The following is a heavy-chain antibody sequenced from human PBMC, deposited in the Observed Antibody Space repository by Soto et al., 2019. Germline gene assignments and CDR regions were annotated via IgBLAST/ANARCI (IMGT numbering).Heavy chain of an antibody. CDR3: ARATIVLVPAAMVSHWFDP. CDR1: GGSISSGDYY. V-gene: IGHV4-30-4*01. J-gene: IGHJ5*02. D-gene: IGHD2-2*01. CDR2: IYYSGST. Sequence: QVQLQESGPGLVKPSQTLSLTCTVSGGSISSGDYYWSWIRQPPGKGLDWIGYIYYSGSTYYNPSLKSRVTISVDTSKNQFSLKLSSVTAADTAVYYCARATIVLVPAAMVSHWFDPWGQGTLVTVSS.